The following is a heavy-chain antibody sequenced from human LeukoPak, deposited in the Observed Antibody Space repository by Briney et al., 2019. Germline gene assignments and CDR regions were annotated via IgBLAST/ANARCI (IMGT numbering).Heavy chain of an antibody. J-gene: IGHJ5*02. CDR3: ASDVPHNWSDT. V-gene: IGHV3-74*01. CDR2: INSAGDAA. Sequence: GGSLRLSCAASGVTFGNNSMHWVRQGPGKGLVWISRINSAGDAAIYADSVKGRFTISRDNAKNTLYLQMNRLRAEDTAVYYCASDVPHNWSDTWGQGTLATVSS. CDR1: GVTFGNNS.